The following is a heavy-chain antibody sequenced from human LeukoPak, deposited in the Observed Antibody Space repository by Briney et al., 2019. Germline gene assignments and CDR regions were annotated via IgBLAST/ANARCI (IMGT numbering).Heavy chain of an antibody. V-gene: IGHV1-8*02. CDR2: MNPNSGNT. J-gene: IGHJ4*02. D-gene: IGHD1-26*01. Sequence: ASVKVSCKASGGTFSSYAINWVRQATGQGLEWMGWMNPNSGNTGYAQKFQGRVTMTRNTSISTAYMELSSLRSEDTAVYYCARGLPVGATDYWGQGTLVTVSS. CDR3: ARGLPVGATDY. CDR1: GGTFSSYA.